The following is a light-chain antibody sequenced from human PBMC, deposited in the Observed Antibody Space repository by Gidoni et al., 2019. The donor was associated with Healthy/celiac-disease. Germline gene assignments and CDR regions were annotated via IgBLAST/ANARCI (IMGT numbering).Light chain of an antibody. J-gene: IGKJ2*01. CDR2: GAS. CDR1: QSVSSSY. V-gene: IGKV3-20*01. CDR3: QQYGSSPRT. Sequence: IVFTQSPSTLSLSPGERATLSCRARQSVSSSYLAWYQQKPGQAPRPLIYGASSRATGIPDRFSGSGSGTGFTLTISRLEPEDFAVYYCQQYGSSPRTFGQGTKLEIK.